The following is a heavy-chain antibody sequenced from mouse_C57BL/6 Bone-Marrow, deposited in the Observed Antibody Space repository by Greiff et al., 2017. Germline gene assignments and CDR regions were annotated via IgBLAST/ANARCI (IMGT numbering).Heavy chain of an antibody. V-gene: IGHV1-5*01. Sequence: EVQLQESGTVLARPGASVKMSCKTSGYTFTSYWMHWVKQRPGQGLEWIGAIYPGNSDTSYNQKFKGKAKLTAVTSARTAYMELSSLTNEDSAVDYCTTFYGSSDEGYAMDYWGQGTSVTVSS. D-gene: IGHD1-1*01. CDR1: GYTFTSYW. CDR3: TTFYGSSDEGYAMDY. J-gene: IGHJ4*01. CDR2: IYPGNSDT.